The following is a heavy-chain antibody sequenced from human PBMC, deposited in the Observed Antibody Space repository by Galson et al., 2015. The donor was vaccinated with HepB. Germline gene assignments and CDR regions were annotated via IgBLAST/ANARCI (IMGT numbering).Heavy chain of an antibody. Sequence: SLRLSCAASGFTFSSYAMSWVRQAPGKGLEWVSAISGSGGSTYYADSVKGRFTISRDNSKNTLYLQMNSLRAEDTAVYYCAKDAVRGVIDSYDFYGMDVWGQGTTVTVSS. CDR1: GFTFSSYA. V-gene: IGHV3-23*01. CDR3: AKDAVRGVIDSYDFYGMDV. CDR2: ISGSGGST. J-gene: IGHJ6*02. D-gene: IGHD3-10*01.